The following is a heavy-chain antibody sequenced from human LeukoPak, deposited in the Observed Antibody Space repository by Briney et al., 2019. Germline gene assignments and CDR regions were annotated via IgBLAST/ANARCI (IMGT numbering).Heavy chain of an antibody. CDR1: RFTFSSYG. J-gene: IGHJ4*02. CDR3: GREIQAPGKTLEY. V-gene: IGHV3-21*01. CDR2: ISSSGSYI. Sequence: GGSLRLSCAASRFTFSSYGMNWVRQAPGKGLEWVSSISSSGSYIYYADSVKGRFTISRDNAKNSLYLQMNSLRGEDTAVYYCGREIQAPGKTLEYWGQGTLVTVSS.